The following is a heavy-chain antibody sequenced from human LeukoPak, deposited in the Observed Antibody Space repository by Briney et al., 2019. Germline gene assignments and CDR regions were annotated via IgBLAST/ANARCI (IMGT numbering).Heavy chain of an antibody. Sequence: GGSLRLSCAASGFTFSSYAMSWVRQAPGKGLEWVSAISGSGGSTYYADSVKGRFTISRDNSKNTLYLQMNSLRAEDTAVYYCAKDTFWDSSWYGEYFQHWGQGTLVTVYS. CDR2: ISGSGGST. CDR3: AKDTFWDSSWYGEYFQH. V-gene: IGHV3-23*01. D-gene: IGHD6-13*01. CDR1: GFTFSSYA. J-gene: IGHJ1*01.